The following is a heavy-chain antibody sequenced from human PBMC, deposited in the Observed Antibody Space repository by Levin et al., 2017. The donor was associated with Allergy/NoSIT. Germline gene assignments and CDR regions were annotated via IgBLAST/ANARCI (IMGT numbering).Heavy chain of an antibody. D-gene: IGHD4-23*01. CDR1: GGSISSSSYY. V-gene: IGHV4-39*01. Sequence: TTSETLSLTCTVSGGSISSSSYYWGWIRQPPGKGLEWIGSIYYSGSTYYNPSLKSRVTISVDTSNHQFSLKLIAVTAADTAVYYCARHRGRVVTRTCWFDPSGQGTLVTVSS. J-gene: IGHJ5*02. CDR3: ARHRGRVVTRTCWFDP. CDR2: IYYSGST.